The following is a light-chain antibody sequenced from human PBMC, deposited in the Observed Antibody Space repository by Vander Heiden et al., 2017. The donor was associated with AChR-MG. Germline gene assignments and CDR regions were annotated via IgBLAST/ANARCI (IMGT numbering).Light chain of an antibody. Sequence: QSALTQPASVSGSPGQSITISCTGTSSDVGSYNVDSWYQQNPGKARKLMIYEVRKRPSGGSNRFSGSKSGNTASLTSSGLQAEDEADYYGCAYAGRSTWVFGGGTKLTVL. CDR3: CAYAGRSTWV. V-gene: IGLV2-23*02. J-gene: IGLJ3*02. CDR2: EVR. CDR1: SSDVGSYNV.